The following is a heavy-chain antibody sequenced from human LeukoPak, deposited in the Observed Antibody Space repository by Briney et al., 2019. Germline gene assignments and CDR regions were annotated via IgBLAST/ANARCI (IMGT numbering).Heavy chain of an antibody. D-gene: IGHD3-3*01. CDR3: ARFWRYYDFS. CDR2: IYYSGHT. J-gene: IGHJ4*02. V-gene: IGHV4-39*07. Sequence: PSETLSLTCTVSGGSISSNYYYWGWIRQPPGKGLEWIGSIYYSGHTYYNPSLKSRVTISVDTSKNQFSLKLSSVTAADTAVYYCARFWRYYDFSWGQGTLVTVSS. CDR1: GGSISSNYYY.